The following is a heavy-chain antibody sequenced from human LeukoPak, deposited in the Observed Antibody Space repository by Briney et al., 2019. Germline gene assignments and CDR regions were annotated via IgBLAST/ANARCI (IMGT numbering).Heavy chain of an antibody. CDR1: GYSTTNDYY. CDR2: VYHGGST. V-gene: IGHV4-38-2*02. CDR3: AGVHSWSGPDY. J-gene: IGHJ4*02. Sequence: KTSETLSLTCTVSGYSTTNDYYWGWIRQPPGKGLEWIGSVYHGGSTYHNPSLRSRVTIFVDTSKNQFSLTLRSVTAADTAVYFCAGVHSWSGPDYWGQGTLVTVSS. D-gene: IGHD3-3*02.